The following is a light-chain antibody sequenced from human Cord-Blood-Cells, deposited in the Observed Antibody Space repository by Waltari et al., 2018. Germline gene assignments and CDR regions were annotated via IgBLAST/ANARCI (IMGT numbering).Light chain of an antibody. V-gene: IGLV3-19*01. CDR1: SLRSYY. CDR3: NSRDSSGYV. Sequence: SSELTQDPAVSVALGQPVRITCQGDSLRSYYASWYQQKPGQAPVLVIYGKNNRPSGIPDRFSGSSSGNTASLTITGAQAEDEADYYCNSRDSSGYVFGTGTKVTVL. CDR2: GKN. J-gene: IGLJ1*01.